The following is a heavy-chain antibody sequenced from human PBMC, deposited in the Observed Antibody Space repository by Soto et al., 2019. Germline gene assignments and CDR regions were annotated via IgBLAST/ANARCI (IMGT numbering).Heavy chain of an antibody. D-gene: IGHD2-2*01. V-gene: IGHV4-59*01. J-gene: IGHJ6*03. CDR1: GGSISSYY. CDR2: IYYSGST. CDR3: ARVQLSVVPAAPYRYYYYYMDV. Sequence: SETLSLTCTVSGGSISSYYWSWIRQPPGKGLEWIGYIYYSGSTNYNPSLQSRVTISVDTSKNQFSLKLSSVTAADTAVYYCARVQLSVVPAAPYRYYYYYMDVWGKGTTVTVSS.